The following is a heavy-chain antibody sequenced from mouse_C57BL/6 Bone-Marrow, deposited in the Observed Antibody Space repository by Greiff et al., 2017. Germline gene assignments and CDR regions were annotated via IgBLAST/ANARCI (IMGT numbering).Heavy chain of an antibody. V-gene: IGHV2-9*01. CDR2: IWGGGST. J-gene: IGHJ1*03. CDR1: GFSLTSYG. D-gene: IGHD1-1*01. CDR3: AKHIITTVVRHWYCEV. Sequence: QVQLKESGPGLVAPSQSLSITCTVSGFSLTSYGVDWVRQPPGKGLEWLGVIWGGGSTNYNSALMSRLSISKDNSKSQVFLKMNSLQTDDTAMYXLAKHIITTVVRHWYCEVWGTGTTVPVSS.